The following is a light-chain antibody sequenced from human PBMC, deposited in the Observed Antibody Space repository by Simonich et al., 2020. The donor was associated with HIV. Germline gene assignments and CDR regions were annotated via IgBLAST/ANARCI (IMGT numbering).Light chain of an antibody. CDR2: DVP. J-gene: IGLJ2*01. Sequence: QSALTQPRSVSGSPGQSVTISCTGTSSDVGGYNYVSWFQQHPCKAPKLMIYDVPKRPSGVPDRFSGYKSGNTASLTISGLQAEDEADYYCCSYAGSYSFVLFGGGTKLTVL. V-gene: IGLV2-11*01. CDR1: SSDVGGYNY. CDR3: CSYAGSYSFVL.